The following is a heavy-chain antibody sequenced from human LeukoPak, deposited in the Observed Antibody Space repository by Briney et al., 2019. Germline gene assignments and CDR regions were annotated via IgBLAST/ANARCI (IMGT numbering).Heavy chain of an antibody. D-gene: IGHD6-6*01. CDR3: ARVRYSSSLDY. Sequence: GGSLRLSCAASGFTFSSYEMNWVRQAPGKGLEWVSVIYSGGSTYYAASVKGRFTISRHNSKNTLYLQMNSLRAEDTAVYYCARVRYSSSLDYWGQGTLVTVSS. J-gene: IGHJ4*02. CDR2: IYSGGST. V-gene: IGHV3-53*04. CDR1: GFTFSSYE.